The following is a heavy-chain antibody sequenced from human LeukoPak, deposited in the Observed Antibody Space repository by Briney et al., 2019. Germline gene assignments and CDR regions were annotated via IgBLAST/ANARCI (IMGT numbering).Heavy chain of an antibody. Sequence: SETLSLTCTVSGGSISSYYWSWIRQPPGKGLEWIGSIYYSGSTDYNPSLKSRVAISVDTSKNQFSLNLTSVTAADTAVYYCARAEFRNHYYMDVWGKGTTVTVSS. CDR2: IYYSGST. V-gene: IGHV4-59*08. J-gene: IGHJ6*03. CDR3: ARAEFRNHYYMDV. D-gene: IGHD1-14*01. CDR1: GGSISSYY.